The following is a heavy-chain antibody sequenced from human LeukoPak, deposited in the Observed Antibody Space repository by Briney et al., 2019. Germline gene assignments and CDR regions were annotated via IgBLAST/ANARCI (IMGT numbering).Heavy chain of an antibody. D-gene: IGHD6-19*01. CDR3: AKDRAEGSSGWYYFDY. CDR1: GFTFDDYA. J-gene: IGHJ4*02. CDR2: ISWNSGSI. Sequence: PGGSLRLSCAASGFTFDDYAMHWVRQAPGKGLEWVSGISWNSGSIGCADSVKGRFTISRDNAKNSLYLQMNSLRAEDTALYYCAKDRAEGSSGWYYFDYWGQGTLVTVSS. V-gene: IGHV3-9*01.